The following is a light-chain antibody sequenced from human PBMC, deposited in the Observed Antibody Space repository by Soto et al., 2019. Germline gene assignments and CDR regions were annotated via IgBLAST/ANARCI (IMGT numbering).Light chain of an antibody. Sequence: EIVLTQSPATLSLSPGERATLSCRASQSVSSYLAWYQQKPGQAPRLLIYDASNSATGIPARFTGSWSGTDLTLAISSLEPEDFAVYYCQQRSNWPPSTFGQGKRLEIK. J-gene: IGKJ5*01. CDR3: QQRSNWPPST. CDR1: QSVSSY. CDR2: DAS. V-gene: IGKV3-11*01.